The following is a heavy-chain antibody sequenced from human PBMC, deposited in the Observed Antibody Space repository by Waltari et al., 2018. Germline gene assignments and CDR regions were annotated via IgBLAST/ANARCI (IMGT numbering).Heavy chain of an antibody. CDR2: IYYSGST. V-gene: IGHV4-39*07. CDR1: GGSISSSSYY. J-gene: IGHJ4*02. D-gene: IGHD6-19*01. CDR3: ARGPRGAVADY. Sequence: QLQLQESGPGLVKPSETLSLHCTVSGGSISSSSYYWGWIRQPPGKGLEWIGSIYYSGSTYYNPSLKSRVTISVDTSKNQFSLKLSSVTAADTAVYYCARGPRGAVADYWGQGTLVTVSS.